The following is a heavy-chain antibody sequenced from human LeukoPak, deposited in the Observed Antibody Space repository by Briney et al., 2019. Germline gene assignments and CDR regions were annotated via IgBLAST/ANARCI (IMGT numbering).Heavy chain of an antibody. V-gene: IGHV4-31*03. D-gene: IGHD2-15*01. Sequence: PSETLSLTCTVSGSSISSGGYYWSWIRQHPGKGLEWIGYIYYSGSTYYNPSLKSRVTISVDTSKNQFSLKLSSVTAADTAVYYCARGGYCSGGSCRPHSNWFDPWGQGTLVTVSS. CDR2: IYYSGST. CDR3: ARGGYCSGGSCRPHSNWFDP. CDR1: GSSISSGGYY. J-gene: IGHJ5*02.